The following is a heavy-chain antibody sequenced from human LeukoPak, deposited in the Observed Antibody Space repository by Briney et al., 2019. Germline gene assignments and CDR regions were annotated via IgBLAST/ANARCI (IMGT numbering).Heavy chain of an antibody. CDR1: GGSISSSSYY. Sequence: SETLSLTCTVSGGSISSSSYYWGWIRQPPGKGLEWIGSIYYSGSTYYNPSLKSRVTISVDTSKNQFSLKLSSVTAADTAVYYCARNYDILTGYPDWGQGTLVTVSS. V-gene: IGHV4-39*01. CDR2: IYYSGST. J-gene: IGHJ4*02. CDR3: ARNYDILTGYPD. D-gene: IGHD3-9*01.